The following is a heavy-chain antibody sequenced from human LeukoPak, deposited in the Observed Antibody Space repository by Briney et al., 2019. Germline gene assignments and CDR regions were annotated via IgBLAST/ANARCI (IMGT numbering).Heavy chain of an antibody. CDR2: IYYTGTT. Sequence: PSETLSLTCTVSGGSVNSGSYYWSWIRQPPGKGLEWIGYIYYTGTTNCNPSLKSRVTISVDTSRNQFSLKVTSVTAADTAVYYCASVYDYVQSWGQGTLVTVSS. CDR3: ASVYDYVQS. J-gene: IGHJ4*02. D-gene: IGHD3-16*01. V-gene: IGHV4-61*01. CDR1: GGSVNSGSYY.